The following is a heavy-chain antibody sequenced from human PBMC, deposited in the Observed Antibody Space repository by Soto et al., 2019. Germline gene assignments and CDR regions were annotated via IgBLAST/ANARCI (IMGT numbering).Heavy chain of an antibody. V-gene: IGHV1-69*06. CDR1: GSTFSSYA. CDR3: ARGGYSGYDLDY. J-gene: IGHJ4*02. Sequence: SVKVSCKVSGSTFSSYAISWVRQAPGQGLDWMGAIIPLFGTTNYAQKFQGRVTITADKSTDTGYMELTSLRSDDTALYYCARGGYSGYDLDYWGQGTLVTVSS. CDR2: IIPLFGTT. D-gene: IGHD5-12*01.